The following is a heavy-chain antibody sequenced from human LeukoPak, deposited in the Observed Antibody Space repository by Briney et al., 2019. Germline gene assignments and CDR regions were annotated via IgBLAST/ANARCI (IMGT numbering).Heavy chain of an antibody. J-gene: IGHJ4*02. CDR3: ARSITVTLPDY. D-gene: IGHD6-19*01. Sequence: PGGSLRLSCAASGFTFSNYGMHWVRQAPGKGLEWVSAMSSTSGHKYYADSVKGRFTISRDNAKNSLYLQMNSLRAEDTAVYYYARSITVTLPDYWGQGTLVTVSS. CDR1: GFTFSNYG. V-gene: IGHV3-21*01. CDR2: MSSTSGHK.